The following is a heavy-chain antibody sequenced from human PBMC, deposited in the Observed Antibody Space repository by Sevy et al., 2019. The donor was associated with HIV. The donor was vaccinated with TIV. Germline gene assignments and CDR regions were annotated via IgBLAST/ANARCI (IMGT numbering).Heavy chain of an antibody. V-gene: IGHV1-2*02. CDR2: INPNSGGT. D-gene: IGHD2-2*02. J-gene: IGHJ4*02. CDR3: VRDICSSTGCYTGDY. CDR1: GYTFTGYY. Sequence: ASVKVSCKASGYTFTGYYMHWVRQAPGQGLEWMGWINPNSGGTNYAQKFQGRVTMTRDTSISTAYMELSRLRSDDTAVYYCVRDICSSTGCYTGDYWGQGTLVTVSS.